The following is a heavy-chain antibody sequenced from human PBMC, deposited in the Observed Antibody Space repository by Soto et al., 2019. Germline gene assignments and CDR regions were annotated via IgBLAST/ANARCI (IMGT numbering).Heavy chain of an antibody. V-gene: IGHV3-21*01. Sequence: EGPLVESGGGLVKPGGSLRLSCVASGFSFSIYSFNWVRQAPGKGLEWVASITSRSNYIYYADTVKGRFTVSRDNAKNSMYLQMNSLRAEDTAVYYCARDNNFFDSGRGVDYWGQGTLVTVSS. CDR2: ITSRSNYI. J-gene: IGHJ4*02. D-gene: IGHD3-10*01. CDR3: ARDNNFFDSGRGVDY. CDR1: GFSFSIYS.